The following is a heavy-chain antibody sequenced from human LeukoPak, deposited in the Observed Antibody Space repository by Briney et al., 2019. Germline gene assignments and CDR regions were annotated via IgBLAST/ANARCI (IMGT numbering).Heavy chain of an antibody. D-gene: IGHD6-19*01. J-gene: IGHJ6*02. CDR3: ARDPRPRRGAVAWGYGMDV. CDR2: ISAYNGNT. CDR1: GYTFIRYG. V-gene: IGHV1-18*01. Sequence: GASVKVSCKASGYTFIRYGISWVRQAPGQGLEWMGWISAYNGNTTYAQKLQGRVTMTTDTSTSTAYMELRSLRSDDTAVYYCARDPRPRRGAVAWGYGMDVWGQGTTVTVSS.